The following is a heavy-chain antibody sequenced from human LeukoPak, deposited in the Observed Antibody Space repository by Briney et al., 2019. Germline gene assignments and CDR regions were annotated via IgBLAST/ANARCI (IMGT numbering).Heavy chain of an antibody. Sequence: GGSLRLSCAASGFTFSDYYMSWIRQAPGKGLEGVSYISSSGSTIYYADSVKGRFTISRDNAKNSLYLQMNSLRAEDTAVYYCARAGTYGGYYYYYMDVWGKGTTVTVSS. CDR2: ISSSGSTI. V-gene: IGHV3-11*01. CDR3: ARAGTYGGYYYYYMDV. CDR1: GFTFSDYY. J-gene: IGHJ6*03. D-gene: IGHD4/OR15-4a*01.